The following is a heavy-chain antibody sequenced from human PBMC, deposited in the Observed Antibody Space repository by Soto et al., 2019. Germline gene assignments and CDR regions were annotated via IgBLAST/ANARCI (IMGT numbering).Heavy chain of an antibody. V-gene: IGHV3-21*01. Sequence: EVQLVESGGGLVKPGGSLRLSCAASGFTFSSYSMNWVRQAPGKGLEWVSSISSSSSYIYYADSVKGRFTISRDNAKNSLYLQMNSLRAEDTAVYYCARAGPSYSSSWYNFDYWGQGTLVTVSS. CDR2: ISSSSSYI. J-gene: IGHJ4*02. D-gene: IGHD6-13*01. CDR3: ARAGPSYSSSWYNFDY. CDR1: GFTFSSYS.